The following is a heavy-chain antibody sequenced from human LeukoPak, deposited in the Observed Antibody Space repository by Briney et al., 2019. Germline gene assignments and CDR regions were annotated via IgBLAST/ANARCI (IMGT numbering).Heavy chain of an antibody. CDR1: GYTFTGSGWY. CDR2: IHPNNGAT. J-gene: IGHJ4*02. CDR3: ARDGPAQMVDFDY. Sequence: GDSVKVSCKASGYTFTGSGWYLYWLRQAPGQGLECVRWIHPNNGATLYAQKFQGRVAMTTDTSISTAYMELSRLRPDDTAMYYCARDGPAQMVDFDYWGQGTLVTVSS. D-gene: IGHD3-10*01. V-gene: IGHV1-2*02.